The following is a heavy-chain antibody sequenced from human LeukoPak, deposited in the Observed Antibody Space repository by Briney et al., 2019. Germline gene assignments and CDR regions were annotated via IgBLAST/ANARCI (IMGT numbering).Heavy chain of an antibody. CDR2: IYYSGNT. CDR1: GGSTSIYY. V-gene: IGHV4-59*08. Sequence: SETLSLTCIVSGGSTSIYYWSWLRQPPGKGLEWLVYIYYSGNTNYTPSLNSRVTISVDTSKNQLSLKLSSVTAADTAVYYCARHEGGVTGPRVDYFDYWGQGTLVTVSS. CDR3: ARHEGGVTGPRVDYFDY. J-gene: IGHJ4*02. D-gene: IGHD3-16*01.